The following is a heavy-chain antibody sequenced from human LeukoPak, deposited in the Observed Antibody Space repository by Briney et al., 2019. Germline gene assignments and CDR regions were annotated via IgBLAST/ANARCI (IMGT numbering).Heavy chain of an antibody. V-gene: IGHV4-39*01. J-gene: IGHJ4*02. D-gene: IGHD3-3*01. CDR2: IYYSGST. Sequence: SETLSLTCTVSGGSISSSSYYWGWIRHPPGKGLEWIGSIYYSGSTYYNPSLKSRVTISVDTSKNQFSLKLSSVTAADTAVYYCARTPGSYDFWSGYSVLPHNFDYWGQGTLVTVSS. CDR3: ARTPGSYDFWSGYSVLPHNFDY. CDR1: GGSISSSSYY.